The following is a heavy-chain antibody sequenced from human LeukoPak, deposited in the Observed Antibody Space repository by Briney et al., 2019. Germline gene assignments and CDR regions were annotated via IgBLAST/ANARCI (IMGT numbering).Heavy chain of an antibody. V-gene: IGHV1-69*04. CDR3: ARDQEGYDFWSGYFNWFDP. Sequence: SVKVSCKASGGTFSSYAISWVRQAPGQGLEWMGRIIPILGIANYAQKFQGRVTITADKSTSTAYMELSSLRSEDTAVYYCARDQEGYDFWSGYFNWFDPWGQGALVTVSS. J-gene: IGHJ5*02. CDR1: GGTFSSYA. CDR2: IIPILGIA. D-gene: IGHD3-3*01.